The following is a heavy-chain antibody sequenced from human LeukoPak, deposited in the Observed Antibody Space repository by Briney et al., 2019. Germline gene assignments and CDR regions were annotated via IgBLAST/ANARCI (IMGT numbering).Heavy chain of an antibody. Sequence: SETLSLTCTVSGYSISSGYYWGWIRQPPGKGLEWIGSIYYSGSTYYNPSLKSRVTISVDTSKNQFSLKLSSVTAADTAVYYCARHRWKLYDAFDIWGQGTMVTVSS. J-gene: IGHJ3*02. V-gene: IGHV4-38-2*02. CDR3: ARHRWKLYDAFDI. CDR2: IYYSGST. CDR1: GYSISSGYY. D-gene: IGHD2-15*01.